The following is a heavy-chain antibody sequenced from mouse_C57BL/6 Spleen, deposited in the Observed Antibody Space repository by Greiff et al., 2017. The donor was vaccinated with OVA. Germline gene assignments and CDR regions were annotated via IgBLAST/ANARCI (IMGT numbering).Heavy chain of an antibody. J-gene: IGHJ1*03. Sequence: QVQLQQPGAELVKPGASVKLSCKASGYTFTSYWMHWVKQRPGQGLEWIGMIHPNSGSTNYNEKFKSKATLTVDKSSSTAYMQLSSLTSEDSAVYYCARNGNYKYWYFDVWGTGTTVTVSS. CDR1: GYTFTSYW. D-gene: IGHD2-1*01. V-gene: IGHV1-64*01. CDR3: ARNGNYKYWYFDV. CDR2: IHPNSGST.